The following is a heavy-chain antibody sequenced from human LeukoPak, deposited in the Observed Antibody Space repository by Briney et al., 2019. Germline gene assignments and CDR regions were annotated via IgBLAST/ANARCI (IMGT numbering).Heavy chain of an antibody. CDR3: VTLYSSGWYGGYYLDY. D-gene: IGHD6-19*01. Sequence: SETLSLTCTVSGGSFSSYYWSWIRQPPGKGLEWIGDINHSGSTNYNPSLKSRVTISVDTSKNQFSLKLSAVTAADTAVYSCVTLYSSGWYGGYYLDYWGQRTLVTVSS. V-gene: IGHV4-59*12. CDR2: INHSGST. J-gene: IGHJ4*02. CDR1: GGSFSSYY.